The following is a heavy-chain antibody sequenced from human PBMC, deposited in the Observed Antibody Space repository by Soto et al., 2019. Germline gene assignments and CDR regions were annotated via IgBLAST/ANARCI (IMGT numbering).Heavy chain of an antibody. CDR3: ARGLAPTIFGTVPTPNWFDP. V-gene: IGHV4-61*01. CDR1: GGSVSSGRYY. CDR2: VNDRGSS. D-gene: IGHD3-3*01. J-gene: IGHJ5*02. Sequence: ASETLSLTCTVSGGSVSSGRYYWSWIRQPPGKGLDWIGDVNDRGSSNYNPSLRGRLTISLDTSKNQFSLRLSSVTSADTAVYYCARGLAPTIFGTVPTPNWFDPWGQGTLVTVSS.